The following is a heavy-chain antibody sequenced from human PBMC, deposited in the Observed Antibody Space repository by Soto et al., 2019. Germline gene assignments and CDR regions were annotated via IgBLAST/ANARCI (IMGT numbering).Heavy chain of an antibody. Sequence: SGPTLVNPTQTLTLTCTLSGFSLSTSGMCVSWIRQPPGKALEWLARIDWDDDKYYSTSLKTRLTISKDTSKNQVVLTMTNMDPVATATYYCACLPAGDSPLAYYHSMAVGGKGTTVPVS. J-gene: IGHJ6*03. CDR3: ACLPAGDSPLAYYHSMAV. D-gene: IGHD2-15*01. CDR1: GFSLSTSGMC. CDR2: IDWDDDK. V-gene: IGHV2-70*11.